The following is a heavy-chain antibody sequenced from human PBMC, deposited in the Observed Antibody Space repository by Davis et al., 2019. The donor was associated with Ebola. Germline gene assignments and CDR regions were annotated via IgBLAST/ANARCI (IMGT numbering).Heavy chain of an antibody. J-gene: IGHJ6*02. V-gene: IGHV3-48*03. CDR3: ARVPYNWNYKLAYGMDV. CDR1: GSTFSSYE. Sequence: PGGSLSLSCAASGSTFSSYEMNWVRQAPGKGLEWVSYISSSGSTIYYADSVKGRFTISRDNAKNSLYLQMNSLRAEDTAVYYCARVPYNWNYKLAYGMDVWGQGTTVTVSS. D-gene: IGHD1-7*01. CDR2: ISSSGSTI.